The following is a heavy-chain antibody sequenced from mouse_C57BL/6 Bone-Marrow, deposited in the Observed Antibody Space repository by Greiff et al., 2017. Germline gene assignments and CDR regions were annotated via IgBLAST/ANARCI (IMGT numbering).Heavy chain of an antibody. Sequence: VQLQQPGAELVMPGASVKLSCKASGYTFTSYWMHWVKQRPGQGLEWIGEIDPSDSYTNYNQKFKGKSTLTVDKSSSTAYMQLSSLTSEDSAVYYCARDYGSPYYFDYWGQGTTLTVSS. J-gene: IGHJ2*01. CDR1: GYTFTSYW. CDR3: ARDYGSPYYFDY. CDR2: IDPSDSYT. V-gene: IGHV1-69*01. D-gene: IGHD1-1*01.